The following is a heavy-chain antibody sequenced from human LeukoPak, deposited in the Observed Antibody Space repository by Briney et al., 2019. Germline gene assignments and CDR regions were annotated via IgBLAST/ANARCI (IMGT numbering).Heavy chain of an antibody. D-gene: IGHD5-24*01. V-gene: IGHV4-4*08. J-gene: IGHJ4*02. CDR2: ISNSVST. CDR1: GASISSYY. CDR3: VATERWLQWDY. Sequence: SETLSLTCTVSGASISSYYWSWIRQPPGKGLEWIAFISNSVSTNYNPSLKSRVTISLDTSGKQLSLRLSSVIAADTAVYYCVATERWLQWDYWGQGTLVTVSS.